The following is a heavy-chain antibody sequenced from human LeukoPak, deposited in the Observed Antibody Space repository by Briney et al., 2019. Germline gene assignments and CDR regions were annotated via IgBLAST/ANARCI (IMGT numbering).Heavy chain of an antibody. CDR2: INPSGGST. J-gene: IGHJ6*02. V-gene: IGHV1-46*01. Sequence: ASVKVSCKATGYTFTSHYMHWVRQAPGQGLEWMGIINPSGGSTSYAQKFQGRVTMTRDTSTSTVYMELSSLRSEDTAVYYCAREPVVVPVAFKVDGMDVWGQGTTVTVSS. CDR1: GYTFTSHY. CDR3: AREPVVVPVAFKVDGMDV. D-gene: IGHD2-2*01.